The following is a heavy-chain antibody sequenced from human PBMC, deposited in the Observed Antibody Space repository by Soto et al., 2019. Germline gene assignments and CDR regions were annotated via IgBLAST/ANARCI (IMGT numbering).Heavy chain of an antibody. V-gene: IGHV4-59*08. CDR2: IYYAGTT. CDR1: GGSLSNYY. Sequence: SETLSLTCTVSGGSLSNYYWSWTRQPPGKGLEWIGYIYYAGTTTYNPSLKSRVTISLDRSKNQFSLKLDSVTAADTAVYYCTRLGGYYQALDSWGQGTLVNVSS. J-gene: IGHJ4*02. D-gene: IGHD3-22*01. CDR3: TRLGGYYQALDS.